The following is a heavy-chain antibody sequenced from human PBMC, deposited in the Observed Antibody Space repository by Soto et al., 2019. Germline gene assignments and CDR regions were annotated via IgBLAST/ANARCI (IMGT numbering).Heavy chain of an antibody. CDR1: GYTFIDYY. V-gene: IGHV1-2*02. CDR2: VSPRSGGT. CDR3: ARPPGYISDWYYFDL. D-gene: IGHD3-9*01. J-gene: IGHJ4*02. Sequence: ASVKVSCKASGYTFIDYYMHWVRQAPGQGFEWMGRVSPRSGGTNYAQKFQGRVTMTWDTSLNTAYMELSSLISEDTAVYYCARPPGYISDWYYFDLWGQGTLVTVSS.